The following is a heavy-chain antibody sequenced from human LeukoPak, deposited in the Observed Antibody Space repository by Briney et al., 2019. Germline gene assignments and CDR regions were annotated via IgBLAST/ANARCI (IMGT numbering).Heavy chain of an antibody. CDR1: GFTFSSYA. D-gene: IGHD5-18*01. J-gene: IGHJ4*02. CDR2: ISGSGGST. Sequence: GGSLRLSCAASGFTFSSYAMSWVRQAPGKGLEWVSAISGSGGSTYYADSVKGRFTISRDNSKNTLYLQMNSLRAEDTAVYYCASGTSYGLVMYYFDYWGQGTLVTVSS. CDR3: ASGTSYGLVMYYFDY. V-gene: IGHV3-23*01.